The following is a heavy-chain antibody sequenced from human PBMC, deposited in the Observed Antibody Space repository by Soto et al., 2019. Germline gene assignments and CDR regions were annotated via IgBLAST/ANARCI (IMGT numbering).Heavy chain of an antibody. J-gene: IGHJ5*02. CDR2: ISAYNGNT. Sequence: GASVKVSCKASGYTFTSYGISWVRQAPGQGLEWMGWISAYNGNTNYAQKLQGRVTMTTDTSTSTAYTELRSLRSDDTAVYYCARVIVVVPAAISGWFDPWGQGTLVTVSS. CDR3: ARVIVVVPAAISGWFDP. D-gene: IGHD2-2*01. CDR1: GYTFTSYG. V-gene: IGHV1-18*01.